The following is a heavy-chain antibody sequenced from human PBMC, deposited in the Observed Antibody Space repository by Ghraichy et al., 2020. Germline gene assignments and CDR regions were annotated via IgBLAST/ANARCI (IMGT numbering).Heavy chain of an antibody. CDR1: GGSISSYY. V-gene: IGHV4-59*01. CDR2: IYYSGST. D-gene: IGHD6-13*01. CDR3: ARDGPRTYSRNYAFDI. J-gene: IGHJ3*02. Sequence: SETLSLTCTVSGGSISSYYWSWIRQPPGKGLEWIGYIYYSGSTNYNPSLKSRVTISVDTSKNQFSLKLSSVTAADTAVYYCARDGPRTYSRNYAFDIWGQGTMVTVSS.